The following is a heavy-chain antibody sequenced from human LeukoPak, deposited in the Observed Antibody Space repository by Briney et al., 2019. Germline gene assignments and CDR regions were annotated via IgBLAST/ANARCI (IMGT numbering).Heavy chain of an antibody. CDR2: VYYTCST. Sequence: SQTLSLTCTVSCGSISSGGYYWTWIRQHPGKGLDWIGDVYYTCSTYYNSSLKSRVTISVDTSKNQFSLKLSSVTAADTAVYYCARGTSSQWLAPNNWFDPWGQGTLVTVSS. CDR1: CGSISSGGYY. V-gene: IGHV4-31*03. CDR3: ARGTSSQWLAPNNWFDP. D-gene: IGHD6-19*01. J-gene: IGHJ5*02.